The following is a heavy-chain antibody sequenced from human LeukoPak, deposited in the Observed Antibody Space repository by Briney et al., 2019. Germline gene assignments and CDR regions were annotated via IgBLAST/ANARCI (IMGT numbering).Heavy chain of an antibody. D-gene: IGHD3-3*01. Sequence: GGSLRLSCAASGFRFSDSCMTWVRQAPGKGLEWVANIRQDGSEKYYVDSVKGRFTIYRDNAKNSVYLQMNSLRAEDTAVYYCARDRSISGVVTLDYWGQGTLVTVSS. CDR2: IRQDGSEK. J-gene: IGHJ4*02. CDR1: GFRFSDSC. CDR3: ARDRSISGVVTLDY. V-gene: IGHV3-7*01.